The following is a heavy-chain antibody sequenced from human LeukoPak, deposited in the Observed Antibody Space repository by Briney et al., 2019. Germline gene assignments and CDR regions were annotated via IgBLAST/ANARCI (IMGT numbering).Heavy chain of an antibody. CDR2: IYYSGST. CDR3: ARDSALLWFGELDS. V-gene: IGHV4-30-4*01. Sequence: SQTLSLTCSVSGGSISSGDHYWSWIRQPPGKGLEWIGNIYYSGSTNYDASFKSRITISVDTSRNQFSLKLTSVTAADTAVYFCARDSALLWFGELDSWGQGTVVTVSP. J-gene: IGHJ5*02. CDR1: GGSISSGDHY. D-gene: IGHD3-10*01.